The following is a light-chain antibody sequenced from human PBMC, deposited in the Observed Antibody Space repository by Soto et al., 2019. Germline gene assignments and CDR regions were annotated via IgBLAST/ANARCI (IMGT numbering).Light chain of an antibody. Sequence: EIVLTQSPGTLSLSPGERATLSCRASQSVANSHLAWYQQKPGQAPRLVIYGASFRATGIPDRFGGSGSGTDFTLTISRLQPEDFAVYYCQQYDRSPLFGGGTKVEF. CDR2: GAS. CDR1: QSVANSH. J-gene: IGKJ4*01. CDR3: QQYDRSPL. V-gene: IGKV3-20*01.